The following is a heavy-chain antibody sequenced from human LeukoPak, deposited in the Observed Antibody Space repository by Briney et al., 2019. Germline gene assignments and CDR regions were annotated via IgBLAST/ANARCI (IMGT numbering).Heavy chain of an antibody. J-gene: IGHJ4*02. CDR3: ARGRYDSSGLYFDY. V-gene: IGHV4-34*01. CDR2: IYHSGST. Sequence: SETLSLTCAIYGGSFSGYYWTWIRQPPGKGLEWIAEIYHSGSTNYNPSLKSRVTISLDTSKSQFSPKLSSVTAADTAVYYCARGRYDSSGLYFDYWGQGTLVAVSS. CDR1: GGSFSGYY. D-gene: IGHD3-22*01.